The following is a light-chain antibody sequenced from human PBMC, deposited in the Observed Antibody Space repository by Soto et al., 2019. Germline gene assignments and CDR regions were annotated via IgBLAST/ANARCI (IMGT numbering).Light chain of an antibody. V-gene: IGLV2-14*01. J-gene: IGLJ1*01. Sequence: QSALAQPASVSGSPGQSIAISCTGTTSDVGGYNYVSWYQQHPGKAPKLLIHEVSNRPSGVSNRFSGSKSGNTASLTISGLQEEDEADYYCLSKQSNISYVFGTGTKVTV. CDR1: TSDVGGYNY. CDR2: EVS. CDR3: LSKQSNISYV.